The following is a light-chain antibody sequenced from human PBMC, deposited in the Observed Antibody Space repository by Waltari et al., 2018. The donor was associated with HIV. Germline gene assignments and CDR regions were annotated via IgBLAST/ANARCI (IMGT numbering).Light chain of an antibody. CDR3: QSYDSSLSAPVV. Sequence: QSVLTQPPPVSGAPGQRVTTPCTGSSPTTGAGYDVHSYQQLPGTAPKLLIYGNSNRPSGVPDRFSGSKSGTSASLAITGLQAEDEADYYCQSYDSSLSAPVVFGGGTKLTVL. CDR2: GNS. V-gene: IGLV1-40*01. CDR1: SPTTGAGYD. J-gene: IGLJ2*01.